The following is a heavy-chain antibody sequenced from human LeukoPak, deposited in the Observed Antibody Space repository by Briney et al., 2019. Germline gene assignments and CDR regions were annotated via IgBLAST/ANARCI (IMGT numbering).Heavy chain of an antibody. D-gene: IGHD3-9*01. Sequence: GGSLRLSCAASGFTVSSNYMSWVRQAPGKGLEWVSVIYSGGSTYYADSVKGRFTISRDNSKNTLYLQMNGLRAEDTAVYYCARDPGYLTPSYWGQGTLVTVSS. J-gene: IGHJ4*02. CDR2: IYSGGST. CDR3: ARDPGYLTPSY. V-gene: IGHV3-66*01. CDR1: GFTVSSNY.